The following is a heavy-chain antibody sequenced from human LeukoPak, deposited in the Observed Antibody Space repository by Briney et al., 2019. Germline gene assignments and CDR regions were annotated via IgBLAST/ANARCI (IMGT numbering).Heavy chain of an antibody. Sequence: PGGSLRLSCAASGFTSSSYAMNWVRQAPGKGLEWVSIISGSAGSTYYADSVKGRFTISRDNSKNTLFLQMNSLRAEDTAVYYCAKDRSLDGGNSNGYFDSWGQGTLVTVSS. D-gene: IGHD4-23*01. CDR3: AKDRSLDGGNSNGYFDS. V-gene: IGHV3-23*01. CDR1: GFTSSSYA. CDR2: ISGSAGST. J-gene: IGHJ4*02.